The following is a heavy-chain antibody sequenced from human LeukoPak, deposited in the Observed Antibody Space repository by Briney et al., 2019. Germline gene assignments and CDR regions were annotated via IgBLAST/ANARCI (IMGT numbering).Heavy chain of an antibody. Sequence: ASETLSLTCSVSGGSINNFYWSWIRQSPGKGLEYIGYIFYTGSTNYNPSLKGRVSISIDTSRNQSSLRLNSVTAADTAVYYCARAGDWNDLPYWGQGILVIVSS. J-gene: IGHJ4*02. D-gene: IGHD1-1*01. CDR2: IFYTGST. CDR1: GGSINNFY. V-gene: IGHV4-59*01. CDR3: ARAGDWNDLPY.